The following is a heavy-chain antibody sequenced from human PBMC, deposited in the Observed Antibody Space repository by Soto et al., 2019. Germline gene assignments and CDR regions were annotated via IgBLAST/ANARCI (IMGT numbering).Heavy chain of an antibody. CDR2: IIPILGIA. D-gene: IGHD4-17*01. V-gene: IGHV1-69*02. Sequence: QVQLVQSGAEVKKPGSSVKVSCKASGGTFSSYTISWVRQAPGQGLEWMGRIIPILGIANYAQKFQGRVTIAADKSTSTAYMELSSLRSEGTAVYYCARGYGDYVGYWGQGTLVTVSS. CDR1: GGTFSSYT. J-gene: IGHJ4*02. CDR3: ARGYGDYVGY.